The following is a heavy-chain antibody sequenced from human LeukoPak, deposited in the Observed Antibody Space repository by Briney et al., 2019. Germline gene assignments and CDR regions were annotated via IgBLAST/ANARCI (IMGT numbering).Heavy chain of an antibody. V-gene: IGHV3-21*01. D-gene: IGHD3-9*01. CDR1: GFTFSSYS. J-gene: IGHJ4*02. Sequence: GGSLRLSCAASGFTFSSYSMNWVRRAPGKGLEWVSSISSSSSYIYYADSVKGRFTISRDNAKNSLYLQMNSLRAEDTAVYYCAREGAPDILTGYYNYWGQGTLVTVSS. CDR2: ISSSSSYI. CDR3: AREGAPDILTGYYNY.